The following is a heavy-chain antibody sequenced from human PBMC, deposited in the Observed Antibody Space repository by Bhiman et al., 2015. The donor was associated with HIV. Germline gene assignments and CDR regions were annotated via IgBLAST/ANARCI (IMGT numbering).Heavy chain of an antibody. CDR1: GFSFSSHS. V-gene: IGHV3-21*03. Sequence: EVQLVESGGGLVKPGGSLRLSCATSGFSFSSHSMNWVRQAPGKGLEWVSSISSSSSYIYYADSVKGRFTISRDNAKNSLSLQMNSLRAEDTAVYYCAREPGGTTEGRFDYWGQGTLVTVSS. D-gene: IGHD1-7*01. J-gene: IGHJ4*02. CDR3: AREPGGTTEGRFDY. CDR2: ISSSSSYI.